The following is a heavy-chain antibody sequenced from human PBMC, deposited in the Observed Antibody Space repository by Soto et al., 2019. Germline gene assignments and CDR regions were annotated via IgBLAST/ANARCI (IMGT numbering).Heavy chain of an antibody. CDR2: INTGNGNT. CDR3: ARAISGYVT. J-gene: IGHJ5*02. D-gene: IGHD5-12*01. CDR1: GITFSTYA. Sequence: QVQLVQSGAEVKKPGASVTVSCKASGITFSTYAIHWVRQAPGQRLEWMGWINTGNGNTRYSQNFQGRVTLTRDTSASTADMDLSSLRSEDTSIYYCARAISGYVTWGQGTLVTVSS. V-gene: IGHV1-3*04.